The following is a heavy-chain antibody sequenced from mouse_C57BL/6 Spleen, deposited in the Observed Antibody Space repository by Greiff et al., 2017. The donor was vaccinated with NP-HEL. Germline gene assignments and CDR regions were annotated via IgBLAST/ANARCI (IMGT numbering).Heavy chain of an antibody. J-gene: IGHJ3*01. Sequence: ESGPELVKPGASVKLSCKASGYTFTSYDINWVKQRPGQGLEWIGWIYPRDGSTKYNEKFKGKATLTVDTSSSTAYMELHSLTSEDSAVYFCARSGPSSSFAYWGQGTLVTVSA. CDR3: ARSGPSSSFAY. D-gene: IGHD1-1*01. CDR1: GYTFTSYD. CDR2: IYPRDGST. V-gene: IGHV1-85*01.